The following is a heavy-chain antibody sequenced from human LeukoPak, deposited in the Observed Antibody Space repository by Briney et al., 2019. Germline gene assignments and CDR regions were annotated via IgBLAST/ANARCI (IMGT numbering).Heavy chain of an antibody. CDR3: AKDLEGPYGYSSGWYTNFDY. D-gene: IGHD6-19*01. J-gene: IGHJ4*02. CDR2: ISGSGGST. CDR1: GFTFSSYS. V-gene: IGHV3-23*01. Sequence: PGGSLRLSCAASGFTFSSYSMNWVRQAPGKGLEWVSAISGSGGSTYYADSVKGRFTISRDNSKNTLYLQMNSLRAEDTAVYYCAKDLEGPYGYSSGWYTNFDYWGQGTLVTVSS.